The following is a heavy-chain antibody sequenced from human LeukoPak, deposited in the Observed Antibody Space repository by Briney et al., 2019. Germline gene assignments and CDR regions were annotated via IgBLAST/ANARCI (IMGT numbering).Heavy chain of an antibody. D-gene: IGHD3-9*01. CDR2: IHREGTTT. Sequence: GGSLRLSCAASGFTFSAYWMHWVRQVPGKGLVWVSRIHREGTTTIYADSVKGRFTISRDNGKNTLYLHMNSLRANDTAVYYCARDPDWLLFYYWGQGTLVTVSS. V-gene: IGHV3-74*01. J-gene: IGHJ4*02. CDR1: GFTFSAYW. CDR3: ARDPDWLLFYY.